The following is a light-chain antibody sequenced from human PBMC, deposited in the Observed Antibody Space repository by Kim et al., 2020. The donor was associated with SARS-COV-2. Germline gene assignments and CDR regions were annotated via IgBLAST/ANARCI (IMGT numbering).Light chain of an antibody. Sequence: GQSITSSCTGTSSDVGGYTYVAWYQQHPGKAPKLMIYAVSKRPSGVSNRFSGSKSGNTASLTISGLQAEDEADYYCSSYTSRSTVVFGGGTQLTVL. J-gene: IGLJ2*01. CDR2: AVS. CDR1: SSDVGGYTY. CDR3: SSYTSRSTVV. V-gene: IGLV2-14*04.